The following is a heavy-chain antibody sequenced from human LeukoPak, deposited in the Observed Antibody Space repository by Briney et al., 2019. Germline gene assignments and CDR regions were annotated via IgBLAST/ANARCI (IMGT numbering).Heavy chain of an antibody. CDR1: GVSISSSNSY. D-gene: IGHD4-17*01. Sequence: PSETLSLTCTVSGVSISSSNSYWGWIRQPPGKGLEWIGSIYYSGNTYYNASLKSQVSISIDTSKNQFSLKLTSVTAADTAVYYCARAPLYGARPDRTPFDYWGQGTLVTVSS. CDR2: IYYSGNT. V-gene: IGHV4-39*01. J-gene: IGHJ4*02. CDR3: ARAPLYGARPDRTPFDY.